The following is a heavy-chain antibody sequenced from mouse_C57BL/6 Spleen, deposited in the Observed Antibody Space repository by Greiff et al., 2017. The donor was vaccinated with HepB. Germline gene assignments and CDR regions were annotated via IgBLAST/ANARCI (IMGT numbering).Heavy chain of an antibody. CDR3: ARWSYGSSYDYYAMDY. CDR2: INPNNGGT. CDR1: GYTFTDYY. Sequence: EVQLQQSGPELVKPGASVKISCKASGYTFTDYYMNWVKQSHGKSLEWIGDINPNNGGTSYNQKFKGKATLTVDKSSSTAYMELRSLTSEDSAVYYCARWSYGSSYDYYAMDYWGQGTSVTVSS. J-gene: IGHJ4*01. D-gene: IGHD1-1*01. V-gene: IGHV1-26*01.